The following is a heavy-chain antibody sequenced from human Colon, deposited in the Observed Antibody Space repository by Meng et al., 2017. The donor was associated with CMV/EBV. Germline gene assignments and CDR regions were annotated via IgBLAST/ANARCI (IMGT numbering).Heavy chain of an antibody. J-gene: IGHJ4*02. Sequence: SCDVSGLNIRTKYMSWVRQAPGKRLEWAAVSYADGSTNYADFARGRFAISRDSSKNTVYLQTSSVRIDDTAVYYCARQVRNDGRFDHWGQGTLVTVSS. CDR2: SYADGST. V-gene: IGHV3-66*02. CDR1: GLNIRTKY. CDR3: ARQVRNDGRFDH.